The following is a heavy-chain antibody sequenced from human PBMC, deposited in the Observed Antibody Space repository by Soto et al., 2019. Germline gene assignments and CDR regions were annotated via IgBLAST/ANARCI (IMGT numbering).Heavy chain of an antibody. J-gene: IGHJ4*02. Sequence: EVQLVESGGGLVQPGRSLRLSCVASGFTFDSYAMHWVRQAPGKGLEGVSGISWNSGSIGYEDSVKGLFTISRDNAQNSLYLEMNSLRVEDTAFYYCVKDIHEQWLVSHFEYWGQGALVTVSS. CDR2: ISWNSGSI. V-gene: IGHV3-9*01. CDR1: GFTFDSYA. CDR3: VKDIHEQWLVSHFEY. D-gene: IGHD6-19*01.